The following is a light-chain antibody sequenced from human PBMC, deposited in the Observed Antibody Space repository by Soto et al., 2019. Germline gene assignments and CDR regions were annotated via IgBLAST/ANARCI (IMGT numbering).Light chain of an antibody. CDR3: QSYDSSLTGSRV. V-gene: IGLV1-40*01. CDR1: SSSIGAGYA. J-gene: IGLJ1*01. CDR2: GNT. Sequence: QSVLTQPPSVSGAPGQRVTISCTGSSSSIGAGYAVHWYQQLPGTAPKLLIYGNTNRPSGVPDRFSGSKSGTSASLAITGLQAADEADYDCQSYDSSLTGSRVFGTGTKVTVL.